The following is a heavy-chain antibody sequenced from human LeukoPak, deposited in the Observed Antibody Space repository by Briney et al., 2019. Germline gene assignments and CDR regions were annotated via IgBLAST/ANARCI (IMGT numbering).Heavy chain of an antibody. CDR3: ARQKIVVVPAAIDYMDV. Sequence: SETLSLTCTVSGGSISSYYWSWIRQSPGKGLEWIGYIYYGGSTNYNPSLKSRVTISVDTSKNQFSLKLSSVTAADTAVYYCARQKIVVVPAAIDYMDVWGKGTTVTVSS. V-gene: IGHV4-59*08. CDR1: GGSISSYY. D-gene: IGHD2-2*02. J-gene: IGHJ6*03. CDR2: IYYGGST.